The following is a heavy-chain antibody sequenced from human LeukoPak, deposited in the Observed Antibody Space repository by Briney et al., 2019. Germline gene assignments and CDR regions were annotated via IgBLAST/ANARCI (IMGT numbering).Heavy chain of an antibody. V-gene: IGHV1-46*01. Sequence: ASVKVSCKVSGYTLTELSMHWVRQAPGKGLEWMGIINPSGGSTSYAQKFQGRVTMTRDTSTSTVYMELSSLRSEDTAVYYCAGGRRGPFDYWGQGTLVTVSS. J-gene: IGHJ4*02. CDR2: INPSGGST. D-gene: IGHD3-10*01. CDR1: GYTLTELS. CDR3: AGGRRGPFDY.